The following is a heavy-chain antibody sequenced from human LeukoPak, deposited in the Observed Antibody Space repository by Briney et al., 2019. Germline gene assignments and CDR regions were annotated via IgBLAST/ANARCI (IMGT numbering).Heavy chain of an antibody. J-gene: IGHJ4*02. CDR3: ARGGWDIVVVPAALFDY. CDR1: GFTFSSYA. V-gene: IGHV3-23*01. CDR2: ISGSGGST. D-gene: IGHD2-2*01. Sequence: GGSLRLSCAASGFTFSSYAMSWVRQAPGKGLEWVSAISGSGGSTYYADSVKGRFTISRDISKNTLYLQMNSLRAEDTAVYYCARGGWDIVVVPAALFDYWGQGTLVTVSS.